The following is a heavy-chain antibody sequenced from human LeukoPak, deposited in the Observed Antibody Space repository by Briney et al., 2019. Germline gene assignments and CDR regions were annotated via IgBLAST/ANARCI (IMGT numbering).Heavy chain of an antibody. V-gene: IGHV4-59*01. CDR3: ARHPPATGRFDY. CDR2: VYYDGST. D-gene: IGHD1-14*01. Sequence: SETLSLTCTVSGGSIINYYWSWIRQPPEKGLEWIGYVYYDGSTNYNPSLKSRVTMSVDTSKNQLSLKLSSVTAADTAVYHCARHPPATGRFDYWGQGTLGTVSS. CDR1: GGSIINYY. J-gene: IGHJ4*02.